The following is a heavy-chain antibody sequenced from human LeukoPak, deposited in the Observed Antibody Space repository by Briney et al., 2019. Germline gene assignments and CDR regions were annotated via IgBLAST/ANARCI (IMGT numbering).Heavy chain of an antibody. Sequence: PGGSLRLSCAASGFTFSSYSINWVRQAPGKGLEWVSSISSCSSDIYYGDSVKGRFTISRDKAKNSLYLQLNSLRAADTAVYYCAGALGADYCYYYMDVWGKGPTVTVSS. D-gene: IGHD4/OR15-4a*01. J-gene: IGHJ6*03. CDR2: ISSCSSDI. CDR3: AGALGADYCYYYMDV. CDR1: GFTFSSYS. V-gene: IGHV3-21*01.